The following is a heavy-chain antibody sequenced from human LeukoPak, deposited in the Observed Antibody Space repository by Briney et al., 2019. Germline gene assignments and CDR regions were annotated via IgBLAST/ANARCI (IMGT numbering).Heavy chain of an antibody. CDR3: ARGFKYSGSSPAAAPFDY. V-gene: IGHV4-34*01. CDR2: INHSGST. Sequence: SETLSLTCAVYGGSFSGYYWSWIRQPPGKGLEWIGEINHSGSTNYNPSLKSRVTISGDTSKNQFSLKLSSVTAADTAVYYCARGFKYSGSSPAAAPFDYWGQGTLVTVSS. J-gene: IGHJ4*02. D-gene: IGHD6-6*01. CDR1: GGSFSGYY.